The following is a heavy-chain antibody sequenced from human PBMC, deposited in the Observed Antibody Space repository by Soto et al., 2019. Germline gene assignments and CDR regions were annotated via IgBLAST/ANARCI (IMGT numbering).Heavy chain of an antibody. V-gene: IGHV4-39*01. CDR3: ARPRIQLWLGDYYYGMDV. J-gene: IGHJ6*02. CDR1: GGSISSSSYY. Sequence: SETLSLTCTVSGGSISSSSYYWGWIRQPPGKGLEWIGSIYYSGSTYYNPSLKSRVTISVDTSKNHFSLKLSSVTAADTALYYCARPRIQLWLGDYYYGMDVWGQGTTVTVSS. D-gene: IGHD5-18*01. CDR2: IYYSGST.